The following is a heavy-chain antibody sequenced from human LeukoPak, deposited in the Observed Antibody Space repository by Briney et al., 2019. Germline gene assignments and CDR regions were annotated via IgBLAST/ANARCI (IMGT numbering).Heavy chain of an antibody. CDR3: AKDGRWIQLWFSGMDV. CDR2: ISGSGGST. Sequence: PGGSLRLSCAASGFTFSSYAMSWVRQAPGKGLEWVSAISGSGGSTYYADSVKGRFTISRDNSKNTLYLQMNSLRAEDTAVYYCAKDGRWIQLWFSGMDVWGQGTTVTVSS. CDR1: GFTFSSYA. V-gene: IGHV3-23*01. D-gene: IGHD5-18*01. J-gene: IGHJ6*02.